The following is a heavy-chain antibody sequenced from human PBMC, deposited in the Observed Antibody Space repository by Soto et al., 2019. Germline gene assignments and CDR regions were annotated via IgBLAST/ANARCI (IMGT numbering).Heavy chain of an antibody. Sequence: QVQLVQSGAEVKKPGSSVKVSCKASGGTFSSSAISWVRQAPGQGLEWMGGIIPIFGTANYAQKFQGRVTITADESTSTAYMELSSLRSANTAVYYCARLLRGYSGTGDYWGQGTLVTISS. CDR1: GGTFSSSA. J-gene: IGHJ4*02. CDR3: ARLLRGYSGTGDY. CDR2: IIPIFGTA. V-gene: IGHV1-69*12. D-gene: IGHD5-12*01.